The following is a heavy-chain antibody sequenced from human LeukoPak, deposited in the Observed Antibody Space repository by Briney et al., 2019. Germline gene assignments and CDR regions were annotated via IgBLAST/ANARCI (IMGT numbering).Heavy chain of an antibody. CDR1: GYTFTSYY. J-gene: IGHJ4*02. V-gene: IGHV1-69*13. CDR2: IIPIFGTA. CDR3: AREPPHYYDSSGSPLDY. D-gene: IGHD3-22*01. Sequence: SVKVSCKASGYTFTSYYMHWVRQAPGQGLEWMGGIIPIFGTANYAQKFQGRVTITADESTSTAYMELSSLRSEDTAVYYCAREPPHYYDSSGSPLDYWGQGTLVTVSS.